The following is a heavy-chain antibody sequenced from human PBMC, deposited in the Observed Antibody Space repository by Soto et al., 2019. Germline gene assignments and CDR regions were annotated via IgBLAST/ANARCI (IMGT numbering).Heavy chain of an antibody. D-gene: IGHD6-19*01. V-gene: IGHV3-48*01. CDR3: ARVPSSGWTYFFDY. CDR1: GFTLSNYV. Sequence: LRLSCAASGFTLSNYVMNWVRQAPGKGLEWISCIGSSSVTIFHADSVKGRFTISRDSAKNSLYLQMNSLRAEDTAMYYCARVPSSGWTYFFDYWGLGTLVTVSS. CDR2: IGSSSVTI. J-gene: IGHJ4*02.